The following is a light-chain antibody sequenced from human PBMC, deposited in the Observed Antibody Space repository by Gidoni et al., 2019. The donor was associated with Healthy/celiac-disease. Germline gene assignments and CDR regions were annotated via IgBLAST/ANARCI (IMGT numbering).Light chain of an antibody. CDR3: QQSYSTPPET. CDR2: AAS. J-gene: IGKJ2*01. V-gene: IGKV1-39*01. CDR1: QSISSY. Sequence: DTPMTPSSSSLSASVGDRVTITCRARQSISSYLNWYQQKPGKAPKLLIYAASSLQSGVPPRFSGSGSGTDFTLTISSLQPEDFATYYCQQSYSTPPETFGQGTKLEIK.